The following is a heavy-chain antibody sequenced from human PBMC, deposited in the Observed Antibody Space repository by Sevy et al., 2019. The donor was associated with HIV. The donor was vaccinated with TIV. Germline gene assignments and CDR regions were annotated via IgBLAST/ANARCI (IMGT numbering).Heavy chain of an antibody. CDR1: GFNLGDYV. CDR2: IRSKAYGETR. J-gene: IGHJ6*02. CDR3: IRAMYYHDSGSYYGMDV. D-gene: IGHD3-10*01. Sequence: GGSLRLSCRASGFNLGDYVMSWFRQAPGKGLDWVGFIRSKAYGETREYAASVKGRVTISREDSKGIAYLQMHRLKTEDTGRYYCIRAMYYHDSGSYYGMDVWGQGTTVTVSS. V-gene: IGHV3-49*03.